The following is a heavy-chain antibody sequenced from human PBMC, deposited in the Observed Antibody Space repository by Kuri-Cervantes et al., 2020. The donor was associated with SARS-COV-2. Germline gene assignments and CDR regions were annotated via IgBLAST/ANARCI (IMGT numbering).Heavy chain of an antibody. V-gene: IGHV3-23*01. CDR3: AKAMTVGYYFDY. CDR1: GFTFSSYA. J-gene: IGHJ4*02. Sequence: GESLKISCAASGFTFSSYAMSWVRQAPGKGLEWVSAISGSGGSTYYADSVKGRFTISRDDSKNTLYLQMNSLRAEDTAVYYCAKAMTVGYYFDYWGQGTLVTVSS. CDR2: ISGSGGST. D-gene: IGHD2-21*02.